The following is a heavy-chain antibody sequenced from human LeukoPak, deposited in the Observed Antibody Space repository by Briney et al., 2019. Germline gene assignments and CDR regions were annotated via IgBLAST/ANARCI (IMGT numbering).Heavy chain of an antibody. CDR3: GFSARTVAST. CDR2: IYSGGST. V-gene: IGHV3-53*05. J-gene: IGHJ5*02. Sequence: PGGSLRLSCAASGFTVSSNYMSWVRQAPGKGLEWVSVIYSGGSTYYADSVKGRFTISRENSENTMYLQMNSLRTEDTASTRGGFSARTVASTWGQGTLVTVSS. D-gene: IGHD4-17*01. CDR1: GFTVSSNY.